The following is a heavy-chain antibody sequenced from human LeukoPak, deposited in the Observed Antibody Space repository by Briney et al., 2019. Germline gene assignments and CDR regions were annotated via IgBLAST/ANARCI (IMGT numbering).Heavy chain of an antibody. J-gene: IGHJ6*02. CDR1: GYTLTELS. Sequence: GASVKVSCKVSGYTLTELSMHWVRQAPGKGLEWMGGFDPEDGETIYAQKFQGRVTMTEDTSTDTAYMELSSLRSEDTAVYYCATASNPRLIAAAGTWVQEYYYYGMDVWGQGTTVTVSS. CDR2: FDPEDGET. V-gene: IGHV1-24*01. D-gene: IGHD6-13*01. CDR3: ATASNPRLIAAAGTWVQEYYYYGMDV.